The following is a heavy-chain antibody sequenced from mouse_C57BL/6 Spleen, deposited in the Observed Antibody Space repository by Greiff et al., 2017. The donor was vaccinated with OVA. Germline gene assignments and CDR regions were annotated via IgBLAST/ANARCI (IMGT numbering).Heavy chain of an antibody. Sequence: VKLQESGAELVKPGASVKISCKASGYAFSSYWMNWVKQRPGKGLEWIGQIYPGDGDTNYNGKFKGKATLTADKSSSTAYMQLSSLTSEDSAVYFCARFTTVVADYWGQGTTLTVSS. CDR2: IYPGDGDT. CDR1: GYAFSSYW. V-gene: IGHV1-80*01. D-gene: IGHD1-1*01. J-gene: IGHJ2*01. CDR3: ARFTTVVADY.